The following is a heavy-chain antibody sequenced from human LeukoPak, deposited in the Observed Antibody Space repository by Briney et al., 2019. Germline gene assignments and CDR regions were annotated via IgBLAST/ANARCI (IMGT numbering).Heavy chain of an antibody. CDR1: GFTFSSYA. J-gene: IGHJ4*02. Sequence: PGRSLRLSCAASGFTFSSYAMHWVRQAPGKGLEWVAVISYDGSNKYYADSVKGRFTISRDNAKNSLYLQMNGLRAEDTAIYYCARTTYYDLPTPDYWGQGTLVTVSS. CDR3: ARTTYYDLPTPDY. V-gene: IGHV3-30-3*01. CDR2: ISYDGSNK. D-gene: IGHD3-3*01.